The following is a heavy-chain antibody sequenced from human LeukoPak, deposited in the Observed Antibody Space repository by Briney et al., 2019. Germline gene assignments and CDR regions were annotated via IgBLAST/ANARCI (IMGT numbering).Heavy chain of an antibody. V-gene: IGHV4-59*08. Sequence: SETLSLTCTVSGGSISDYYWSWIRLPPGKGLEWIGHINNSGSTSYNSSLKSRVTISVDTSKNKFSLKLNSVTVADTAIYYCARHRWLPRDPPRHWGQGTLVTVSS. CDR2: INNSGST. J-gene: IGHJ4*02. CDR1: GGSISDYY. CDR3: ARHRWLPRDPPRH. D-gene: IGHD5-18*01.